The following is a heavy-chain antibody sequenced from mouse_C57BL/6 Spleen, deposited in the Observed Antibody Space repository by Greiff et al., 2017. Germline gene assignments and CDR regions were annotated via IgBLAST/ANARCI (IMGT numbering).Heavy chain of an antibody. V-gene: IGHV5-6*01. CDR3: ARLYYYAMDY. CDR2: ISSVCSYT. Sequence: EVMLVESGGDLVKPGGSLKLSCAASGFTFSSYGMSWVRQTPAKRLEWVATISSVCSYTYYPDSVKGRFTISRAEAKNTLYLQMRSLKSEDTAMYYCARLYYYAMDYWGQGTSVTVSS. D-gene: IGHD1-3*01. J-gene: IGHJ4*01. CDR1: GFTFSSYG.